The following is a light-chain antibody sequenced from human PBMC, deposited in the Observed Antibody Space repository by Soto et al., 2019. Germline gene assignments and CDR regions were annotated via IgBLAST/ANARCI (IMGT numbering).Light chain of an antibody. J-gene: IGLJ2*01. CDR1: ISNVGKNY. V-gene: IGLV1-51*01. CDR3: GAWDSSLSAVV. Sequence: QSALTQPPSVSATPGQRVTISCSGSISNVGKNYVSWFQQVPGTAPKLLIYDYNKRPSGIPDRFSGSKSGTSATLGITGLQTGDEADYYCGAWDSSLSAVVFGGGTKLTVL. CDR2: DYN.